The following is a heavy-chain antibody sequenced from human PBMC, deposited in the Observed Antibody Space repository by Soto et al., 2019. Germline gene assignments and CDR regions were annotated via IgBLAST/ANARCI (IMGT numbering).Heavy chain of an antibody. V-gene: IGHV4-59*01. J-gene: IGHJ4*02. CDR1: GGSISSYY. CDR2: IYYSGST. D-gene: IGHD3-22*01. CDR3: ARGARGLIVVPFDY. Sequence: SETLSLTCTVSGGSISSYYWSWIQQPPGKGLEWIGYIYYSGSTNYNPSLKSRVTISVDTSKNQFSLKLSSVTAADTAVYYCARGARGLIVVPFDYWGQGALVTVSS.